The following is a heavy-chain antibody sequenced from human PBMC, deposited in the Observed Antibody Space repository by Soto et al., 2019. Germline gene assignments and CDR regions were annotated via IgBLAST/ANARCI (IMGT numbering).Heavy chain of an antibody. J-gene: IGHJ4*01. CDR3: ARASRGYSEPGDYFYPLGFDS. Sequence: SETLSLTCTVSGASISSEPVYWSWFRRFPGKGLEWVGYFFHTGSTSPNPSLRGRVAIFVDTSKNQFSLRLSSVTAADTAVYYCARASRGYSEPGDYFYPLGFDSWSQGTLVTVSS. CDR2: FFHTGST. CDR1: GASISSEPVY. V-gene: IGHV4-31*03. D-gene: IGHD3-22*01.